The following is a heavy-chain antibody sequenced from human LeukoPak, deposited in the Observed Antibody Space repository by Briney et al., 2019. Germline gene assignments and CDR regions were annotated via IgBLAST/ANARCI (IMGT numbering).Heavy chain of an antibody. CDR1: GGSISSYY. V-gene: IGHV4-59*01. J-gene: IGHJ6*03. CDR3: ARVEGDYYHYYMDV. CDR2: IYYSGST. Sequence: SETLSLTCTVSGGSISSYYWSWIRQPPGKGLEWIGYIYYSGSTNYNPSLKSRVTISVDTSKNQFSLKLSSVTAADTAVYYCARVEGDYYHYYMDVWGKGTTVTVSS. D-gene: IGHD3-16*01.